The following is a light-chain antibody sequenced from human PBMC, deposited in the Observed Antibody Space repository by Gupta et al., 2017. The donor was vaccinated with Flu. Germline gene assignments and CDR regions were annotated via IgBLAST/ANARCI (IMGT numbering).Light chain of an antibody. J-gene: IGKJ1*01. CDR2: GAS. Sequence: ELVSTQSPVTLSLSPGERATLSCRASQSVSSSYLAWYQQKPGQAPRLLIYGASIRDTGLPDRFSGSGSGTDFTLTISILEPEDFAVYYCQQYGSSPSTFGQGTKVEIK. CDR1: QSVSSSY. CDR3: QQYGSSPST. V-gene: IGKV3-20*01.